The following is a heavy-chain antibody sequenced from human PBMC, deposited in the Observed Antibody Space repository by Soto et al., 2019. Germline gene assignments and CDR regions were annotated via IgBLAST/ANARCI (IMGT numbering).Heavy chain of an antibody. J-gene: IGHJ4*02. Sequence: EVQLVESGGGLVKPGGSLRLSCAASGFTFSNAWMSWVRQAPGKGLEWVGRIKSKTDGGTTDYAAPVKGRFTISREDSKHTLYLQMNSLKTEDTAVYYCTTGIDYGDYGGMDYWGQGTLVTVSS. V-gene: IGHV3-15*01. CDR2: IKSKTDGGTT. CDR1: GFTFSNAW. D-gene: IGHD4-17*01. CDR3: TTGIDYGDYGGMDY.